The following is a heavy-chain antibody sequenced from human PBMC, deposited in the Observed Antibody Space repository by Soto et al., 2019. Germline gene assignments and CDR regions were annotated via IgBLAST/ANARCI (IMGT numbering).Heavy chain of an antibody. Sequence: EMQLVESGGGLVQPGGSLILSCSASESTFSYYWITCVRQAPGKGLEWVANIKRDGSHISYLDDVRGRFTISRDNAKNSLYLQMNNLRAEDTALYYCARDVSPGSSSISLDAFDIWGQGTMVTVSS. CDR3: ARDVSPGSSSISLDAFDI. CDR2: IKRDGSHI. D-gene: IGHD6-13*01. J-gene: IGHJ3*02. CDR1: ESTFSYYW. V-gene: IGHV3-7*05.